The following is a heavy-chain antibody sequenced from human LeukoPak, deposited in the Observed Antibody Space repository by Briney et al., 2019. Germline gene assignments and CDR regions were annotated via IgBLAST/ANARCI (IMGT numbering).Heavy chain of an antibody. V-gene: IGHV3-9*01. D-gene: IGHD3-3*01. Sequence: GGSLRLSCAASGFTFDDYAMHWVRQAPGKGLEWVSGISWNSGSIGYADSVKGRFIISRDNAKNSLYLQMNSLRAEDTAVYYCARDLMRFLEWVNWGQGTLVTVSS. CDR2: ISWNSGSI. J-gene: IGHJ4*02. CDR3: ARDLMRFLEWVN. CDR1: GFTFDDYA.